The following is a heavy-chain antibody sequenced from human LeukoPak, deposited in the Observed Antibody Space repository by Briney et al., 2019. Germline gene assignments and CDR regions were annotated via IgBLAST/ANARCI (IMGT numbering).Heavy chain of an antibody. V-gene: IGHV4-34*01. J-gene: IGHJ3*02. D-gene: IGHD3-16*01. CDR1: GGSFSGYY. Sequence: PSETLSLTCAVYGGSFSGYYWSWFRQPPGKGLEWIGEINHSGSTNYNPSLKSRVTISVDTSKNQFSLKLSSVTAADTAVYYCARVRARGAFDIWGQGTMVTVSS. CDR3: ARVRARGAFDI. CDR2: INHSGST.